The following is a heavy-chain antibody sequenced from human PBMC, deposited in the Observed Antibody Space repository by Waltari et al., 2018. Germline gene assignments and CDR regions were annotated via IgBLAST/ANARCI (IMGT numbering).Heavy chain of an antibody. CDR2: IYYSGNT. CDR1: SGAISSSGYY. J-gene: IGHJ4*02. V-gene: IGHV4-39*07. Sequence: QLQLQESGPGLVKPSETLSLTCTVSSGAISSSGYYWGWIRQPPGKGLAWMGSIYYSGNTYYNPSLKKRVTIAVDTSKNQFSLKVTSVTAADTAVYYCAKVWKNYRTDYWGQGTLVTVSS. D-gene: IGHD1-7*01. CDR3: AKVWKNYRTDY.